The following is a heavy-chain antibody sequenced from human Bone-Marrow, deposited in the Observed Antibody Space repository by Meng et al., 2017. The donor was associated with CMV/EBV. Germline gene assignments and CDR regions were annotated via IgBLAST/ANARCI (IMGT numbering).Heavy chain of an antibody. J-gene: IGHJ4*02. CDR1: GFTFNGYA. D-gene: IGHD3-22*01. V-gene: IGHV3-30-3*01. CDR3: ARVRVHYYNSSGYYYFDY. CDR2: ISYDGSKK. Sequence: GESLKISCAASGFTFNGYAMHWVRQAPGKGLEWVALISYDGSKKYYADSVKGRFTIARDNSKNTLYLQMNSLRAEDTALYYCARVRVHYYNSSGYYYFDYWGQGTLVTVSS.